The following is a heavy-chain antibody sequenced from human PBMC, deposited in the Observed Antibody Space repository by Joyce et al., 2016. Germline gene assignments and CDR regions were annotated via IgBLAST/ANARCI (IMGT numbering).Heavy chain of an antibody. CDR2: SYPGDSDT. V-gene: IGHV5-51*01. D-gene: IGHD4-11*01. J-gene: IGHJ4*02. Sequence: EVQLVQSGAEVKKPGESLKISCKDFGHKFTTYWVAWVRQLPGKGLEWMGISYPGDSDTRYSPAFQGQVTFSADRSTSTAYLHLSSLKVSDTATYYCARTTRDSLDSWGQGTLVTVSS. CDR3: ARTTRDSLDS. CDR1: GHKFTTYW.